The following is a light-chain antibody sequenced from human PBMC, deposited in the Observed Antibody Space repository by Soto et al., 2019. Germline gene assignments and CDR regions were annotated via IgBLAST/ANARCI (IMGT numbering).Light chain of an antibody. Sequence: ALTQPPSASGSPGQSVTFSCTGTSSDVGRYDYVSWYQQHPGKAPKLLIYGVTKRPSGVPDRFSGSKSGNTASLTVSGLQAEDEAYYYCNSYAGSNIYVFGTGTKLTVL. CDR3: NSYAGSNIYV. J-gene: IGLJ1*01. V-gene: IGLV2-8*01. CDR1: SSDVGRYDY. CDR2: GVT.